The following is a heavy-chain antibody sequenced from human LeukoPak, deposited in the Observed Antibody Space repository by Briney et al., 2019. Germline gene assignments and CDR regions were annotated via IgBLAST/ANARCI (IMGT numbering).Heavy chain of an antibody. J-gene: IGHJ3*02. CDR3: ARGGPGVDGYNYAFDI. Sequence: ASVKVSCKASGGTFSTYAFNWVRQAPGQGLEWMGIINPSGGSTSYAQKFQGRVTMTRDTSTSTVYMELSSLRSEDTAVYYCARGGPGVDGYNYAFDIWGQGTRVTVSS. CDR2: INPSGGST. D-gene: IGHD5-24*01. V-gene: IGHV1-46*01. CDR1: GGTFSTYA.